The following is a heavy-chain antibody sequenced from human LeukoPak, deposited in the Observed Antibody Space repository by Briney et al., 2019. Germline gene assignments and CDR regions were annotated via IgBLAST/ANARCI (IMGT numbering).Heavy chain of an antibody. Sequence: PGGSLRLSCAASGFTFSSYSMNWVRQAPGKGLEWVSSISSSSSYIYYADSVKGRFTISRDNAKNSLYLQMNSLGAEDTAVYYCARALGSYTAFDYWGQGTLVTVSS. CDR3: ARALGSYTAFDY. CDR2: ISSSSSYI. J-gene: IGHJ4*02. D-gene: IGHD1-26*01. V-gene: IGHV3-21*01. CDR1: GFTFSSYS.